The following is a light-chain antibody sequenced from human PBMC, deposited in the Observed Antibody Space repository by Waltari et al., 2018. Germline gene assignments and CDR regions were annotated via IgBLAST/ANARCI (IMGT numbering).Light chain of an antibody. CDR1: SSDVGGYNY. V-gene: IGLV2-14*01. CDR2: EVT. Sequence: QSALTQPASVSGSPGQSITISCTGTSSDVGGYNYVSWYQQHPGKAPKLKIYEVTNRPSGLSNRFSGSKSGNTASLTISGLQAEDEADYYCSSYRGSTNVVFGGGTKLTVL. CDR3: SSYRGSTNVV. J-gene: IGLJ2*01.